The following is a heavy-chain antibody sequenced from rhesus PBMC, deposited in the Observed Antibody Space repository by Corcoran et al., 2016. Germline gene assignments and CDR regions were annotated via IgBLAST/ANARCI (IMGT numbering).Heavy chain of an antibody. J-gene: IGHJ4*01. D-gene: IGHD3-3*01. CDR3: TAWYYNIWTGRDY. CDR2: IKKKANSYTT. V-gene: IGHV3-13*01. CDR1: GFTFSNYY. Sequence: EVQLVESGGGLVQPGGSLRLSWAASGFTFSNYYMHWVRQAQGKGLEWVGLIKKKANSYTTEYAAAVKGRFTISRDDSKNTLYLQMSSLKTEDTALYYCTAWYYNIWTGRDYWGQGVLVTVSS.